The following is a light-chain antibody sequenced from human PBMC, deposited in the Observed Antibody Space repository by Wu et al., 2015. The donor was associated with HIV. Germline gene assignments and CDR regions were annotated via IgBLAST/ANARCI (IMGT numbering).Light chain of an antibody. CDR1: QSVTYN. J-gene: IGKJ1*01. CDR3: QQYHRWPT. Sequence: EIVLTQSPATLSVSPGERATLTCRASQSVTYNLAWYQHKPGQAPRLLISGTSTRATGVPARFSGSGSGTEFTLTISSLQSADFGIYYCQQYHRWPTFGQGTKVEIK. V-gene: IGKV3-15*01. CDR2: GTS.